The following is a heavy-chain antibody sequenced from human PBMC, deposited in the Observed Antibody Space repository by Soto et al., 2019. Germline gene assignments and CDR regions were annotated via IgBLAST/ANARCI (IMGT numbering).Heavy chain of an antibody. J-gene: IGHJ4*02. V-gene: IGHV1-18*01. CDR3: ARYTSSLVY. D-gene: IGHD6-6*01. CDR1: GYTFTNYD. CDR2: ISAYNGNT. Sequence: QVQLVQSGAEVKKPGASVKVSCKASGYTFTNYDFTWVRQAPRQGLEWMGWISAYNGNTNYAQKLQDRVTMTTDTSTTTAYMELRTLRSDDTAVYYCARYTSSLVYWGQGTLVTVSS.